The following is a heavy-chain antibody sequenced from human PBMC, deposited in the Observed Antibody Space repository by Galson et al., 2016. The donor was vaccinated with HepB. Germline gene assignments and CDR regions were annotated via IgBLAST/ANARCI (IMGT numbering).Heavy chain of an antibody. CDR3: AKGGVPAVYYYYGMDV. Sequence: SLRLSCAVSGFTFNSYAMTWVRQAPGKGLRWVSGISGSGGSTYYADSVKGRFTISRDNSKNTLYLQMNSLRAEDTAVYYCAKGGVPAVYYYYGMDVWGQGTTVAVSS. V-gene: IGHV3-23*01. CDR1: GFTFNSYA. J-gene: IGHJ6*02. D-gene: IGHD2-2*01. CDR2: ISGSGGST.